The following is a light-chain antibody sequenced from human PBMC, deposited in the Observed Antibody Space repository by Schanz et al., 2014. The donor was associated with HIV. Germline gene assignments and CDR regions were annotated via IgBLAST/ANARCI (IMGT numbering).Light chain of an antibody. CDR1: QRISGY. V-gene: IGKV1-39*01. J-gene: IGKJ4*01. CDR3: QQAKSFPQT. Sequence: DIQMTQSPSTLSASVGDRVTITCRASQRISGYLNWYQQKSGKAPKLLIYDASTLQAGVPSRFSGSGSGTDFTLTINRVQPDDFATYFCQQAKSFPQTFGGGTRVEI. CDR2: DAS.